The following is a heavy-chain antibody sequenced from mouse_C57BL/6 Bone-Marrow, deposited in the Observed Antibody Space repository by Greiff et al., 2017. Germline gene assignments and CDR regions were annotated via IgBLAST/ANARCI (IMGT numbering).Heavy chain of an antibody. CDR2: INYDGSST. J-gene: IGHJ1*03. D-gene: IGHD2-1*01. CDR1: GFTFSDYY. Sequence: EVKVVESEGGLVQPGSSMKLSCTASGFTFSDYYMAWVRQVPEKGLEWVANINYDGSSTYYLDSLKSRFIISRDNAKNILYLQMSSLKSEDTATYYCARDYGNYKYFDVWGTGTTVTVSS. CDR3: ARDYGNYKYFDV. V-gene: IGHV5-16*01.